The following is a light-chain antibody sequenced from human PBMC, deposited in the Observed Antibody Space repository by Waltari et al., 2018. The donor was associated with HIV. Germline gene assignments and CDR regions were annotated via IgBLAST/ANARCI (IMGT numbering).Light chain of an antibody. CDR2: DNN. Sequence: QSVLTQPPSVSTTPGQKVTISSPCPRTNIANHGLSRYQLLPGTAPKLLIYDNNKGPSGIPDRFSGSKSGTSATLAITGLLTGDEADYYCGTWDNSLGAGVFGGGTTVTVL. CDR1: RTNIANHG. V-gene: IGLV1-51*01. J-gene: IGLJ2*01. CDR3: GTWDNSLGAGV.